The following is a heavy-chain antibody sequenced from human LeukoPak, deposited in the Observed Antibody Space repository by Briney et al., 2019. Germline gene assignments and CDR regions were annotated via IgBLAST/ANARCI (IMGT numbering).Heavy chain of an antibody. CDR2: VSGGGDVT. CDR3: AKGPRYDSSGYDDYYFDY. Sequence: GSLRLSCAASGFTFNTYAMSWVRQAPGKGLEWVSTVSGGGDVTHYADSVKGRFTVSRDNSKSTVYLHMNSLRAEDTAVYYCAKGPRYDSSGYDDYYFDYWGQGTLVTVSS. V-gene: IGHV3-23*01. CDR1: GFTFNTYA. J-gene: IGHJ4*02. D-gene: IGHD3-22*01.